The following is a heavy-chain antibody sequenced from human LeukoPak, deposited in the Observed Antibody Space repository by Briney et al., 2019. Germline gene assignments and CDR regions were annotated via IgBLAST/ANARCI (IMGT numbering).Heavy chain of an antibody. J-gene: IGHJ4*02. Sequence: GRSLRLSCAASGFTFDDYAMPWVRQAPGKGLEWVSGISWNSGSIGYADSVKGRFTISRDNAKNSLYLQMNSLRAEDTALYYCAKVAVAGNFDYWGQGTLVTVSS. CDR3: AKVAVAGNFDY. CDR2: ISWNSGSI. CDR1: GFTFDDYA. V-gene: IGHV3-9*01. D-gene: IGHD6-19*01.